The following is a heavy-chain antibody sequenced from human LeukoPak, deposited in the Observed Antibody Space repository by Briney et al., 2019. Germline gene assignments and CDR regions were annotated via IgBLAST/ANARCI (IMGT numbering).Heavy chain of an antibody. CDR1: GVSVSSGNYY. V-gene: IGHV4-61*01. D-gene: IGHD3-22*01. CDR3: ARDTGLVHYYDSSAELAY. Sequence: KASETLSLTCSVSGVSVSSGNYYWSWIRQPTGRGLEWIAYIFYTGSTYYNPSLKSRVTISVDTSKNQFSLKLSSVTAADTAVYYCARDTGLVHYYDSSAELAYWGEGTLVTVSS. J-gene: IGHJ4*02. CDR2: IFYTGST.